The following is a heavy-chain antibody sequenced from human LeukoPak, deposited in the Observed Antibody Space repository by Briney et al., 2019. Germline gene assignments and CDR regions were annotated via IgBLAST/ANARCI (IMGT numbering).Heavy chain of an antibody. CDR3: ARVPPRGGCSGGSCYTTKTRNYFDY. J-gene: IGHJ4*02. CDR1: GYTFTGYY. V-gene: IGHV1-2*02. CDR2: INPNSGGT. D-gene: IGHD2-15*01. Sequence: GASVKVSCKASGYTFTGYYMHWVRQAPGQGLEWMGWINPNSGGTNYAQKFQGRVTMTRDTSISTAYMELSRLRSDDTAVYYCARVPPRGGCSGGSCYTTKTRNYFDYWGQGTLVTVSS.